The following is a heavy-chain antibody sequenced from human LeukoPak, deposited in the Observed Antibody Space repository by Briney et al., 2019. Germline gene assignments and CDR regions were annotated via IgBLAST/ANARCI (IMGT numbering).Heavy chain of an antibody. CDR2: ISYDGGNI. V-gene: IGHV3-30*03. CDR1: GFTFSSYG. Sequence: GGSLRLSCAASGFTFSSYGMHWVRQAPGKGLEWVAVISYDGGNISYTDSVKGRFTISRDNSKNTLYLQMGSLRAEDMAVYYCARASYVWFGELLLPVDYWGQGTLVTVSS. CDR3: ARASYVWFGELLLPVDY. J-gene: IGHJ4*02. D-gene: IGHD3-10*01.